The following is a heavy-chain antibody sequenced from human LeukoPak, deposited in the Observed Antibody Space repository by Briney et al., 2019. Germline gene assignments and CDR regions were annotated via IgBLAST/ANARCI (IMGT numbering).Heavy chain of an antibody. CDR1: GDSFRSSGYY. J-gene: IGHJ5*02. CDR2: IHNSGNT. V-gene: IGHV4-39*01. Sequence: SETLSLTCTVSGDSFRSSGYYWGWIRQPPGKGLEWIGTIHNSGNTYYNTSLKSRVAIFGDTSKNRSSLNLSSVTAADTAMYYCARTSTVTTRWFDRWGQGTLASVSS. D-gene: IGHD4-17*01. CDR3: ARTSTVTTRWFDR.